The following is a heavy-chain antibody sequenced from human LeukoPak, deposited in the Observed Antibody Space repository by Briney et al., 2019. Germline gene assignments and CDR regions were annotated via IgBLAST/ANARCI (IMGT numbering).Heavy chain of an antibody. CDR3: ARHMWGTTVPTAIDY. D-gene: IGHD4-17*01. Sequence: GGSLRLSCAASGFTFSSYAMSWVRQAPGRGLEWVSTISGGDGTTYYADSVKGRFTISKDNSKNTLYLQMNSLRAEDTAVYYCARHMWGTTVPTAIDYWGQGTLVTVSS. V-gene: IGHV3-23*01. J-gene: IGHJ4*02. CDR2: ISGGDGTT. CDR1: GFTFSSYA.